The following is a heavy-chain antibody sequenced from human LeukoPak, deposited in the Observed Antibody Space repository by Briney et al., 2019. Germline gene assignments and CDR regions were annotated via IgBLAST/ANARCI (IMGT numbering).Heavy chain of an antibody. J-gene: IGHJ3*02. CDR1: GYSFTSYW. Sequence: GESLKISCKGSGYSFTSYWIGWVRQMPGKGLEWTGIIYPGDSDTRYSPSFQGQVTISADKSISTAYLQWSSLKASDTAMYYCASVHCSSTSCYRDAFDIWGQGTMVTVSS. CDR2: IYPGDSDT. V-gene: IGHV5-51*01. D-gene: IGHD2-2*01. CDR3: ASVHCSSTSCYRDAFDI.